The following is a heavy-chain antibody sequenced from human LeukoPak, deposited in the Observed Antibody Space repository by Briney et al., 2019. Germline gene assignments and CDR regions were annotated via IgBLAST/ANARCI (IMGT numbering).Heavy chain of an antibody. CDR2: ISWNSGSI. CDR1: GFTFDDYA. D-gene: IGHD3-9*01. J-gene: IGHJ4*02. V-gene: IGHV3-9*01. CDR3: AKGRHYDILTGYFDY. Sequence: GGSLRLSCAASGFTFDDYAMHWVRQAPGKGLEGVSGISWNSGSIGYADSVKGRFTISRDNAKNSLYLQMNSLRAEDTALYYCAKGRHYDILTGYFDYWGQGTLVTVSS.